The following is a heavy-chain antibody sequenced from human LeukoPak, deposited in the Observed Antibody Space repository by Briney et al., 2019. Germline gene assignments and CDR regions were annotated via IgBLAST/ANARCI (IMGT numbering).Heavy chain of an antibody. CDR3: ARDTLADRNDYAFDI. V-gene: IGHV1-69*04. Sequence: SVKVSCKASGGTFSSYAISWVRQAPGQGLEWMGRIIPILGIANYAQKFQGRVTITADKSTSTAYMELSSLRSEDTAVYYCARDTLADRNDYAFDIWGQGTMVTVSS. CDR2: IIPILGIA. CDR1: GGTFSSYA. D-gene: IGHD1-1*01. J-gene: IGHJ3*02.